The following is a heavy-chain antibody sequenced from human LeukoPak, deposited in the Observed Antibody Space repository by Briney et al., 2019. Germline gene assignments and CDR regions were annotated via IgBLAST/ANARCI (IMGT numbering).Heavy chain of an antibody. CDR1: GDSISSSSYY. J-gene: IGHJ3*02. Sequence: SETLSLTCTVSGDSISSSSYYWGWIRQPPGKGLEWIGSIYYSGSTYYNPSLKSRVTISVDTSRNQFSLKLSSVTAADTAVFHCARHSRGYYDSTGYYYGSHAFDIWGQGTMVTVSS. V-gene: IGHV4-39*01. CDR2: IYYSGST. CDR3: ARHSRGYYDSTGYYYGSHAFDI. D-gene: IGHD3-22*01.